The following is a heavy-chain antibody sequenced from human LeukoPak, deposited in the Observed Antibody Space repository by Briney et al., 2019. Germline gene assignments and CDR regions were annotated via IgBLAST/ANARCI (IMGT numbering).Heavy chain of an antibody. Sequence: GGSLRLSCAASGFTFSSYTMNWVRQAPGKGLEWVSSISSSSSYIYYADSVKGRFTISRDNAKKSLYLQMNSLRAEDTAVYYCVRDGILMVYAIHYWGQGTLVTVSS. J-gene: IGHJ4*02. CDR1: GFTFSSYT. D-gene: IGHD2-8*01. CDR2: ISSSSSYI. V-gene: IGHV3-21*01. CDR3: VRDGILMVYAIHY.